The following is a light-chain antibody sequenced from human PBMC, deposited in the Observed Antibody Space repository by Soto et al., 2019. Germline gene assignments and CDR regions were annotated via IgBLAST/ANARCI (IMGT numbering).Light chain of an antibody. J-gene: IGLJ1*01. CDR1: SSDVGGYNY. Sequence: QSVLTQPPSASGSPGQSVTISCTGTSSDVGGYNYVSWYQQHPGKAPKLMIYEVSKRPSGVPDRFSGSKSGYTASLTVSGLQAEDEADYYCSSYAGSNNLYVFGTGTKLTVL. V-gene: IGLV2-8*01. CDR2: EVS. CDR3: SSYAGSNNLYV.